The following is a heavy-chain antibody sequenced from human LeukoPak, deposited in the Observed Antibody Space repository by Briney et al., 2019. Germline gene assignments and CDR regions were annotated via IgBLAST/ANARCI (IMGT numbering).Heavy chain of an antibody. D-gene: IGHD3-3*01. J-gene: IGHJ4*02. Sequence: ASVKVSCKVSGYTLTELSMHWVRQAPGKGLEWMGGFDPEDGETIYAQKLQGRVTMTEDTSTDTAYMELSSLRSEDTAVYYCATPPPFFGVVPYYFDHWGQGTLVTVSS. CDR2: FDPEDGET. CDR1: GYTLTELS. CDR3: ATPPPFFGVVPYYFDH. V-gene: IGHV1-24*01.